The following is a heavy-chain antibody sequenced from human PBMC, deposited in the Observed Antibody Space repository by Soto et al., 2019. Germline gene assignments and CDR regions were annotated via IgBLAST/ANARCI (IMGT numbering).Heavy chain of an antibody. Sequence: GGSLRLSCAASGFTFSHYAMSWVRQAPGEGLEWVSTVSGSGSHTYYADSVKGRFTISRDNSKNTLFLQMDGLRAEDTAVYYCAKDYGHGGSSFDYWGQGTLVTVSS. CDR1: GFTFSHYA. CDR3: AKDYGHGGSSFDY. J-gene: IGHJ4*02. CDR2: VSGSGSHT. D-gene: IGHD1-26*01. V-gene: IGHV3-23*01.